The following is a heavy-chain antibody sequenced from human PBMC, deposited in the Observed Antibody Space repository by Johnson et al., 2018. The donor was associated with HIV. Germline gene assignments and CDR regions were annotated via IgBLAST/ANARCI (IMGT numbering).Heavy chain of an antibody. V-gene: IGHV3-74*02. Sequence: EVQLVESGGGLVQPGGSLRLSCAASGFTVSSNYMSWVRQAPGKGLEWVSRIIRDATTAIYADSVKGRFTISRDNAKNTLYLQMDSLRAEDTAVYYCAKQNRGAFDIWGQGTMVTVSS. J-gene: IGHJ3*02. D-gene: IGHD1/OR15-1a*01. CDR1: GFTVSSNY. CDR2: IIRDATTA. CDR3: AKQNRGAFDI.